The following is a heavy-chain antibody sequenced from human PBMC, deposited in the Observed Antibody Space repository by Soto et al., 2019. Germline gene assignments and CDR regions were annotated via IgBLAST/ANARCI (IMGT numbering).Heavy chain of an antibody. V-gene: IGHV1-69*02. CDR1: GGTFNTYT. Sequence: QFQVVQSGAEVKKPESSVKVSCKPSGGTFNTYTVNWVRLAPGHGLEWMGRFIPILDMANYAQTFQDSVTITADRSTFTAYRELNSLTSDDTAVYYCAITYCRDNSCPRDCDFWGPGTRVNVSS. CDR2: FIPILDMA. J-gene: IGHJ4*02. D-gene: IGHD2-21*01. CDR3: AITYCRDNSCPRDCDF.